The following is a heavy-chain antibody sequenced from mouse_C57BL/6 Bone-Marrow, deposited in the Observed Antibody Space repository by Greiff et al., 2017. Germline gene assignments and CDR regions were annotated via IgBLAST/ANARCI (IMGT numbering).Heavy chain of an antibody. CDR2: INPSSGYT. CDR3: ARDYDYPWWYFDV. J-gene: IGHJ1*03. Sequence: QVQLKQSGAELAKPGASVKLSCKASGYTFTSYWMHWVKQRPGQGLEWIGYINPSSGYTKYNQKFKDKATLTADKSSSTAYMQLSSLTYEDSAVYYCARDYDYPWWYFDVWGTGTTVTVSS. CDR1: GYTFTSYW. V-gene: IGHV1-7*01. D-gene: IGHD2-4*01.